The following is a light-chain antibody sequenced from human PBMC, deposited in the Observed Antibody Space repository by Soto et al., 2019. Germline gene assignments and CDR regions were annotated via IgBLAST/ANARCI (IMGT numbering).Light chain of an antibody. V-gene: IGKV1-39*01. Sequence: DIQVTQSPPALSASVGDRVIITCRASQSISSSLNWYQQKPGKAPKVLIHAASNLQSGVPSRFSGSGSGTDFTLTSNSLQPEDFATYYCQQSRNTPYTFGQGTKLEIK. CDR2: AAS. CDR3: QQSRNTPYT. J-gene: IGKJ2*01. CDR1: QSISSS.